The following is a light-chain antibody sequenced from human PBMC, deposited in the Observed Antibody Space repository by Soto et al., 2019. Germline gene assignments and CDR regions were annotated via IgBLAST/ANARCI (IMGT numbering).Light chain of an antibody. CDR1: QSVSSSY. CDR2: GAS. V-gene: IGKV3-20*01. Sequence: EIVLTQSPGTLSLSPGERATLSCRASQSVSSSYLAWYQQKPGQAPSLLIYGASSRATGIPDRFSGSGSGTDFTLTISRLEPEESAVYYCQQYGSSPLTFGGGTKVEIK. J-gene: IGKJ4*01. CDR3: QQYGSSPLT.